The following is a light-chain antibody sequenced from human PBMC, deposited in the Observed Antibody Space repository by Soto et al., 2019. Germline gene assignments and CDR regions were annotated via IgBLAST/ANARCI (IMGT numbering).Light chain of an antibody. J-gene: IGLJ7*01. CDR2: GNR. V-gene: IGLV1-40*01. Sequence: QSVLTQPPSVSGTPGQTVSISCAGTSSNLGADYDVHWYQQLPGTAPRLLIFGNRVRPSGVPDRFSGSKSGTSASLAITGLQAEVEAIYYCQSYDNSLTTAIFGAGTQLTVL. CDR1: SSNLGADYD. CDR3: QSYDNSLTTAI.